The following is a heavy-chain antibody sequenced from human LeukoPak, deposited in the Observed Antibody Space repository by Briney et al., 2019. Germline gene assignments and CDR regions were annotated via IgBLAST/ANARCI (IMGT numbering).Heavy chain of an antibody. Sequence: SEALSLTCTVSGGSINNYWSWIRQPAGKGLEWIRRIFSSGSTVYHPSLKSRVTMSVDTSRNSFSLKLTSVTAADTAVYYCARGRAVTTGDDYWGQGTLVTVSS. D-gene: IGHD4-17*01. CDR3: ARGRAVTTGDDY. CDR1: GGSINNY. J-gene: IGHJ4*02. V-gene: IGHV4-4*07. CDR2: IFSSGST.